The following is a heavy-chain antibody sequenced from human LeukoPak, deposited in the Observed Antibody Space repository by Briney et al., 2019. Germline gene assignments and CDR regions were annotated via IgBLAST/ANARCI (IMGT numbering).Heavy chain of an antibody. CDR3: ARDGLPLGGYDSSGQGLY. J-gene: IGHJ4*02. Sequence: SETLSLTCTVSGGSISSSSYYWGWIRQPPGKGLEWIGSIYYSGSTYYNPSLKSRVTISVDTSKNQFSLKLSSVTAADTAVYYCARDGLPLGGYDSSGQGLYWGQGTLVTVSS. V-gene: IGHV4-39*07. CDR2: IYYSGST. CDR1: GGSISSSSYY. D-gene: IGHD3-22*01.